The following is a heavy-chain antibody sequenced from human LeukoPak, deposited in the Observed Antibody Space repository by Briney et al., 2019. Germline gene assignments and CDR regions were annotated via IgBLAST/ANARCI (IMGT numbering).Heavy chain of an antibody. D-gene: IGHD6-6*01. V-gene: IGHV1-8*01. J-gene: IGHJ4*02. CDR2: MNPNSGNT. CDR1: GYTFTSYD. Sequence: ASVKVSCKASGYTFTSYDINWVRQATGQGLEWMGWMNPNSGNTGYAQKFQGRVTMTRNTSISTVYMELSSLRSEDTAVYYCASGVGYSSSSVFDYWGQGTLVTVSS. CDR3: ASGVGYSSSSVFDY.